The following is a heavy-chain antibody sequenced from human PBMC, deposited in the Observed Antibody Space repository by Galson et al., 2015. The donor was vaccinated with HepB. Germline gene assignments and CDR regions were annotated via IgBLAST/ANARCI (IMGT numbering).Heavy chain of an antibody. V-gene: IGHV3-64D*06. J-gene: IGHJ4*02. CDR3: VKGKEYDFWSGSYYFDY. D-gene: IGHD3-3*01. CDR1: GFTFSSYA. Sequence: SLRLSCAASGFTFSSYAMHWVRQAPGKGLEYVSAISSNGGSTYYADSVKGRFTISRDNSKNTLYLQMSSLRAEDTAVYYCVKGKEYDFWSGSYYFDYWGQGTLVTVSS. CDR2: ISSNGGST.